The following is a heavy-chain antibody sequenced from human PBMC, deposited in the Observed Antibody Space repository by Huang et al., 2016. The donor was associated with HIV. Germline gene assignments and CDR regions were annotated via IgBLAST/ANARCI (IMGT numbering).Heavy chain of an antibody. J-gene: IGHJ4*02. V-gene: IGHV1-2*02. CDR3: ARTPYSGSHPDY. Sequence: QVQLVQSGAEVKKPGASVKVFCRTSGYTFTDYFVHWVRQAPGQGLPVIGSINPPSGGTNYAQKFQGRVTMNRDTSIRTVYMERNRLRSDDTALYYCARTPYSGSHPDYWGQGTLVTVSS. CDR2: INPPSGGT. CDR1: GYTFTDYF. D-gene: IGHD2-15*01.